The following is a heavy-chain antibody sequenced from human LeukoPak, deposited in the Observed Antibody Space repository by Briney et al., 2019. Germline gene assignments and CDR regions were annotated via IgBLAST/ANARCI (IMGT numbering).Heavy chain of an antibody. CDR1: GFTFSSHA. V-gene: IGHV3-23*01. Sequence: GGSLRLSCAASGFTFSSHAMSWVRQAPGKGLEWVSGISSNGGSTDYADSVKGRFTISRDNSKNTLYLQMNSLRAEDAAVYYCATRGYSSSWYQYYFDYWGQGTLVTVSS. J-gene: IGHJ4*02. CDR3: ATRGYSSSWYQYYFDY. CDR2: ISSNGGST. D-gene: IGHD6-13*01.